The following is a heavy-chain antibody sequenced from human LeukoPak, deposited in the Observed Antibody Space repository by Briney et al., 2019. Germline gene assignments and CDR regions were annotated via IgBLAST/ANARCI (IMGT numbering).Heavy chain of an antibody. CDR1: GESFSGYY. D-gene: IGHD3-22*01. Sequence: PSETLSLTCAVYGESFSGYYWSWIRQPPGKGLTWIGEINHSGSINYNPPLKSRVTISLDTSKSQFSLKLSSVTAADTAVYYCARGKYDSGGYYLDYWGRGTLVTVSS. CDR2: INHSGSI. CDR3: ARGKYDSGGYYLDY. V-gene: IGHV4-34*01. J-gene: IGHJ4*02.